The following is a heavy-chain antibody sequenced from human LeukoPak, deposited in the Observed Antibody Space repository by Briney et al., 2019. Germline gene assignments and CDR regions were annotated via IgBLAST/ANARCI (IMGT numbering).Heavy chain of an antibody. Sequence: GASVKVSCKASGYTFTSYAMHWVRQAPGQGLEWMGWITPSGGTNYPQKFQGRVTMTRDSSINTAYMELSRLTSDDTAVYYCATLGGHSLAAQNGYWGQGTLVTVSS. CDR3: ATLGGHSLAAQNGY. D-gene: IGHD3-16*01. CDR2: ITPSGGT. J-gene: IGHJ4*02. CDR1: GYTFTSYA. V-gene: IGHV1-2*02.